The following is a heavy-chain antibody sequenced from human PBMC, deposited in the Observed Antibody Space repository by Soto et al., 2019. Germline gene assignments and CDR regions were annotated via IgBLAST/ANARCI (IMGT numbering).Heavy chain of an antibody. V-gene: IGHV5-51*01. CDR3: ARRGYSNPTHYYMDV. D-gene: IGHD6-13*01. J-gene: IGHJ6*03. CDR2: IYPGDSDT. CDR1: GYSFNSYW. Sequence: GEALKISCKGCGYSFNSYWMGWVRQMKGKGLEGMGIIYPGDSDTRYSPSFQGQVTISADKSISTAYLQWSSLKASDTAMYYFARRGYSNPTHYYMDVWGKGTTVTVSS.